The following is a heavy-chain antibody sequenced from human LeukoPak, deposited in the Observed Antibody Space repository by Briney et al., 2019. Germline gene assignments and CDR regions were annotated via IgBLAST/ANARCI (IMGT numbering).Heavy chain of an antibody. J-gene: IGHJ5*01. CDR3: AGGIATALFDF. D-gene: IGHD6-13*01. V-gene: IGHV4-34*01. CDR2: INHRCST. CDR1: VRPFRRYY. Sequence: PSDPLSLPCAVYVRPFRRYYDNWIRDPPGKGLEWIGEINHRCSTNYNPSLKSRVTISVDASKNQFYLKLSSVTAADAAVYYCAGGIATALFDFWGQGTLVTVSS.